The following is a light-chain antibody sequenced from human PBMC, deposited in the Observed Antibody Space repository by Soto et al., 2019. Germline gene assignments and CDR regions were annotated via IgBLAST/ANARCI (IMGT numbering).Light chain of an antibody. CDR1: QSISSY. CDR3: QRYDSTTFT. CDR2: AAS. V-gene: IGKV1-39*01. J-gene: IGKJ3*01. Sequence: DIQMTQSPSSLSASVGDRVTITCRASQSISSYLNWYQQKPEKAPKLLIYAASSLQSGVPSRFSGSGSGTEVTLTSSSLHPEDFPTYYFQRYDSTTFTFGAGTKVDIK.